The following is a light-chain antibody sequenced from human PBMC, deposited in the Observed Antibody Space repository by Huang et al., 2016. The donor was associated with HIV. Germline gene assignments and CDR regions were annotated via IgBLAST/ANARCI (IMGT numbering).Light chain of an antibody. CDR1: QSVSSRY. CDR3: QQYGTSRIFT. Sequence: EIVLTQSPGTLSLSPGERATLSCRASQSVSSRYLAWYQQKPGQAHRLLIYGASYRATGIPDRFRGSGSGTDFTLTISRLEPEDLAVYYCQQYGTSRIFTFGPGTRVDIK. CDR2: GAS. J-gene: IGKJ3*01. V-gene: IGKV3-20*01.